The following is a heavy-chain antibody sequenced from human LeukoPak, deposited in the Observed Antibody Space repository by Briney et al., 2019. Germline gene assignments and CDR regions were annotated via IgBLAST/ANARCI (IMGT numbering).Heavy chain of an antibody. CDR1: GGSFSGYY. CDR2: INHSGST. D-gene: IGHD2-2*02. CDR3: ARGRGCSSTSCYTDYYYYMDV. Sequence: KPSETLSLTCAVYGGSFSGYYWSRIRQPPGKGLEWIGEINHSGSTNYNPSLKSRVTISVDTSKNQFSLRLTSVTAADTAVYYCARGRGCSSTSCYTDYYYYMDVWGKGTTVTVSS. J-gene: IGHJ6*03. V-gene: IGHV4-34*01.